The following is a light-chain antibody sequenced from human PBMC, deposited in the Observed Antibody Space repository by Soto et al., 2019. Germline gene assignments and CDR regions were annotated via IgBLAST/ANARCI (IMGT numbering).Light chain of an antibody. CDR2: AAS. CDR3: QKYNSDPPYT. J-gene: IGKJ2*01. CDR1: QGISNY. V-gene: IGKV1-27*01. Sequence: DIQMTQSPSSLSASVGDRVTITCRASQGISNYLAWYQQKPGKVPKLLIYAASTLQSGVPSRFSGSGSGTDLTLTISSLQPEDVATYYCQKYNSDPPYTFGQGTKLEIK.